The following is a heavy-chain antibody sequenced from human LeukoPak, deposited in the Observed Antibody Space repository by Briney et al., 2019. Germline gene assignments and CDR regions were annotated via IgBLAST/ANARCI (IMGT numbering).Heavy chain of an antibody. D-gene: IGHD6-6*01. V-gene: IGHV1-8*01. Sequence: ASVKVSCKASGYTFTSYDINWVRQATGQGLEWMGWMNPNSGNTGYAQKFQGRVTMTRNTSISTAYMELSSLRSEDMAVYYCARGRKAGAARPRTLYYFDYWGQGTLVTVSS. CDR1: GYTFTSYD. CDR3: ARGRKAGAARPRTLYYFDY. CDR2: MNPNSGNT. J-gene: IGHJ4*02.